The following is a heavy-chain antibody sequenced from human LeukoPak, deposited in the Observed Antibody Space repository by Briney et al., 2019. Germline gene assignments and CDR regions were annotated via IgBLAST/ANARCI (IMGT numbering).Heavy chain of an antibody. CDR1: GITFSSYS. Sequence: GGSLRLSCAASGITFSSYSMNWVRQAPGKGLEWVSSISSSSRYIYYADSVKGRFTISRDTAKNSLYLQMNSLRAEDTAVYYCARESTSDAFDIWGQGTVVTVSS. J-gene: IGHJ3*02. CDR3: ARESTSDAFDI. V-gene: IGHV3-21*01. CDR2: ISSSSRYI. D-gene: IGHD2-2*01.